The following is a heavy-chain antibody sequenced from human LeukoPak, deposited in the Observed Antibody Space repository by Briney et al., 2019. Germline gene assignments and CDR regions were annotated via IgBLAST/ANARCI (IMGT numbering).Heavy chain of an antibody. CDR1: GLTLSTAW. CDR2: IKSKTDGGTA. V-gene: IGHV3-15*01. Sequence: PGGSLRLSCAASGLTLSTAWMSWVRQAPGKGLEWVGRIKSKTDGGTADYAAPVKDRFTISRDDAKNTLYLQMNSLRTEDTALYYCAKDVKYNNGWYRGLFESWGQGTLVTVSS. J-gene: IGHJ4*02. CDR3: AKDVKYNNGWYRGLFES. D-gene: IGHD6-19*01.